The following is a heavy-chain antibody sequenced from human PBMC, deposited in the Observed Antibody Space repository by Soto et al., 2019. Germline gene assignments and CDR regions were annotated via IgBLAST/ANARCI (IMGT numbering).Heavy chain of an antibody. V-gene: IGHV4-34*01. J-gene: IGHJ5*02. CDR2: INHSGST. CDR3: ARAAVTDIVVVPAATYNWFAP. D-gene: IGHD2-2*01. CDR1: GGSFSGYY. Sequence: SETLSLTCAVYGGSFSGYYWSWIRQPPGKGLEWIGEINHSGSTNYNPSLKSRVTISVDTSKNQFSLKLSSVTAADTAVYYCARAAVTDIVVVPAATYNWFAPWGQGTLVTVSS.